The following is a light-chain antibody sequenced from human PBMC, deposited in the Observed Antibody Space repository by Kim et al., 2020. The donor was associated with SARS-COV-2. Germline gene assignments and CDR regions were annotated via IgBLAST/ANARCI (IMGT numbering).Light chain of an antibody. CDR1: SGSIASNY. CDR3: QSYDSSNPWV. Sequence: KSVTITCTRSSGSIASNYVQWYQQRPGSATTTVIYEDNKRPSGVPDRFSGSIDSSANSASLTISGLQTEDEADYYCQSYDSSNPWVFGGGTKLTVL. CDR2: EDN. V-gene: IGLV6-57*03. J-gene: IGLJ3*02.